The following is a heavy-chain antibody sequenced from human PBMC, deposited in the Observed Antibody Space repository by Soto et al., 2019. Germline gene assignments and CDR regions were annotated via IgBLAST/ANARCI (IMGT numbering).Heavy chain of an antibody. J-gene: IGHJ4*02. D-gene: IGHD4-17*01. CDR2: FDADEGKT. CDR3: TTTGNDYGDFDS. CDR1: GHPLSQLS. V-gene: IGHV1-24*01. Sequence: ASVKVSCKVSGHPLSQLSMHWVRQAPGKGLEWVGGFDADEGKTIYAQKFQDRITMTEDTSTDTAYMELSSQISEDTATYYCTTTGNDYGDFDSWGQGTLVTVSS.